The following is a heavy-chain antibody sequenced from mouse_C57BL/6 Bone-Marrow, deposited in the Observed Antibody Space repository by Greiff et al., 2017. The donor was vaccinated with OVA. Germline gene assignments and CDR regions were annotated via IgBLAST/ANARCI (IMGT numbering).Heavy chain of an antibody. J-gene: IGHJ4*01. D-gene: IGHD1-1*01. CDR1: GYTFTSYW. V-gene: IGHV1-55*01. CDR3: ARRRYYGSSLYAMDY. CDR2: IYPGSGST. Sequence: VQLQQPGAELVKPGASVKMSCKASGYTFTSYWITWVKQRPGQGLEWIGDIYPGSGSTNYNEKFKSKATLTVDTSSSTAYMQLSSLTSEDSAVYYCARRRYYGSSLYAMDYWGQGTSVTVSS.